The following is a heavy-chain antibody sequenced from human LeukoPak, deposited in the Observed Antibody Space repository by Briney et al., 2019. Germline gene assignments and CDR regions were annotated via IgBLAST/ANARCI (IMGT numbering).Heavy chain of an antibody. CDR3: AKDRSSAKDY. Sequence: PGGSLRLSCAASGFTFSSHGMHWVRQAPGKGLEWVAVIWYDGSNKYYADSVKGRFTISRDNSKNTLYLQMNSLRAEDTAVYYCAKDRSSAKDYWGQGTLVTVSS. CDR1: GFTFSSHG. J-gene: IGHJ4*02. V-gene: IGHV3-30*02. D-gene: IGHD6-13*01. CDR2: IWYDGSNK.